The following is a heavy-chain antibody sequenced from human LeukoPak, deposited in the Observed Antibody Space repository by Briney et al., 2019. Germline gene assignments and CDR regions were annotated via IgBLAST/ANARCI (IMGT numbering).Heavy chain of an antibody. J-gene: IGHJ4*02. Sequence: ASVKVSCKASGYTFTSYGISWVRQAPGQGLEWMRWISAYNGNTNYAQKLQGRVTMTTDTSTSTAYMELRSLRSDDTAVYYCARVPRIDYYDSSGYTWYLDYWGQGTLVTVSS. CDR1: GYTFTSYG. CDR3: ARVPRIDYYDSSGYTWYLDY. CDR2: ISAYNGNT. D-gene: IGHD3-22*01. V-gene: IGHV1-18*01.